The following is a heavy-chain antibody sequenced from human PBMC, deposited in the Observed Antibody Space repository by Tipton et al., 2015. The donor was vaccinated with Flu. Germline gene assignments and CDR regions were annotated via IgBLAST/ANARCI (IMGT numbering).Heavy chain of an antibody. CDR2: IYYSGST. V-gene: IGHV4-59*01. D-gene: IGHD6-19*01. J-gene: IGHJ4*02. CDR3: AKSPMYSSGWYRFDY. CDR1: GGSISSYY. Sequence: TLSLTCTVSGGSISSYYWSWIRQPPGKGLEWIGYIYYSGSTNYNPSLKSRVTISVDTSKNQFSLKLSSVTAADTAVYYCAKSPMYSSGWYRFDYWGQGTLVTVSS.